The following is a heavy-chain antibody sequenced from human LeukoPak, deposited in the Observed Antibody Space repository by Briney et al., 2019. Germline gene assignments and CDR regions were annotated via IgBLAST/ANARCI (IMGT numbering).Heavy chain of an antibody. J-gene: IGHJ4*02. Sequence: SETLSLTCAVCGGSFSGYYWSWIRQPPGKGLEWIGEINHSGSTNYNPSLKSRVTISVDTSKNQFSLKLSSVTAADTAVYYCARVYDSSGQFDYWGQGTLVTVSS. D-gene: IGHD3-22*01. CDR3: ARVYDSSGQFDY. V-gene: IGHV4-34*01. CDR1: GGSFSGYY. CDR2: INHSGST.